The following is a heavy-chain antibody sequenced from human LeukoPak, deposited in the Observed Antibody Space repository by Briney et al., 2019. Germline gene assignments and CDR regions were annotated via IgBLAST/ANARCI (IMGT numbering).Heavy chain of an antibody. CDR1: GFTFTSSV. D-gene: IGHD3-10*01. CDR2: IVVGSGNT. V-gene: IGHV1-58*01. J-gene: IGHJ4*02. CDR3: AADRAVSYLRFVY. Sequence: GTSVKVSCKASGFTFTSSVVQWVRQARGQRLEWIGWIVVGSGNTNSAQTFQERVTITRDMSTTTAYMELSSLRFEDTAVYYCAADRAVSYLRFVYWGQGTPVTVSS.